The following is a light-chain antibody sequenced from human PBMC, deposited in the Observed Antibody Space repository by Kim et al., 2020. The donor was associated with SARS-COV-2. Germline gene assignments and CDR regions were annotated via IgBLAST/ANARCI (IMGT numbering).Light chain of an antibody. CDR3: SSYTSSSTLV. V-gene: IGLV2-14*03. J-gene: IGLJ3*02. Sequence: SRTISRPGTSSEVGGYNYVSRYQQQPGKGPQLMIYDVSNRPSGVSNRFSGSESGNTASLTISGLQAEDEADYYCSSYTSSSTLVFGGGTKLTVL. CDR2: DVS. CDR1: SSEVGGYNY.